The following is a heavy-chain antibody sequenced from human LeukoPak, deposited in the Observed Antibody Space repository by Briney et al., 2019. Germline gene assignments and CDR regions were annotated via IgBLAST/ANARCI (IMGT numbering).Heavy chain of an antibody. CDR1: GGSISSSSYY. V-gene: IGHV4-39*01. D-gene: IGHD3-10*01. CDR3: ARRGYYGAGSSTYFDY. J-gene: IGHJ4*02. CDR2: IYYSGTT. Sequence: SETLSLTCTVSGGSISSSSYYWGWIRPPPGKGLEWIGSIYYSGTTYYNPSLKSRVTISVDTSKNQFSLKLSSVTAADTAVYYCARRGYYGAGSSTYFDYWGQGTLVTVSS.